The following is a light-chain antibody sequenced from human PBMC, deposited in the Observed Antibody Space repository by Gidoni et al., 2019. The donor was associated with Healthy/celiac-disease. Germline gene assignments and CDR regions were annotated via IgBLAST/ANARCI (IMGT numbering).Light chain of an antibody. CDR1: HSISSY. CDR3: QQCYSTSWT. V-gene: IGKV1-39*01. Sequence: DIQRSRSPSPLSASVGDRVTITCRASHSISSYLNWYQQKPGKAPKLLIYAASSLQSGVPSRFSGSGSGTDFTLTISSLQPEDFATYYCQQCYSTSWTFGQGTKVEIK. J-gene: IGKJ1*01. CDR2: AAS.